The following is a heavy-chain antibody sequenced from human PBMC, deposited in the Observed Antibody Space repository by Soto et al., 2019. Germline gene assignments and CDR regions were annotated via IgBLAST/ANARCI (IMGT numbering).Heavy chain of an antibody. D-gene: IGHD5-12*01. CDR2: MNPNSGNT. J-gene: IGHJ5*02. V-gene: IGHV1-8*01. CDR1: GYTFTSYD. Sequence: GASVKVSCKASGYTFTSYDINWVRQATGQGLEWMGWMNPNSGNTGYAQKFQGRVTMTRNTPISTAYMELSSLRSEDTAVYYCAREVSEPGYNWFDPWGEGNLVTVSS. CDR3: AREVSEPGYNWFDP.